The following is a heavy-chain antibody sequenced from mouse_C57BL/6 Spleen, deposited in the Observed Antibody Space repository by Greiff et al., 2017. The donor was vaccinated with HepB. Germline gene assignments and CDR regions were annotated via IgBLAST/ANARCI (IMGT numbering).Heavy chain of an antibody. CDR1: GYTFTSYW. CDR3: ARGWDVSWYFDV. Sequence: QVQLQQPGAELVRPGSSVKLSCKASGYTFTSYWMDWVKQRPGQGLEWIGNIYPSDSETHYNQKFKDKATLTVDKSSSTAYMQRSSLTSEDSAVYYCARGWDVSWYFDVWGTGTTVTVSS. J-gene: IGHJ1*03. V-gene: IGHV1-61*01. CDR2: IYPSDSET. D-gene: IGHD4-1*01.